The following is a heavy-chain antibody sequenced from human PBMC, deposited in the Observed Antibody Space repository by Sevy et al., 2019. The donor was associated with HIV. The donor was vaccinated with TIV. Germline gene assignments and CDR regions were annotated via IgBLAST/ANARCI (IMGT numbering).Heavy chain of an antibody. CDR2: IIPIHGIA. CDR3: AGGELGKSYYYCSNLDV. V-gene: IGHV1-69*10. CDR1: GGTFSSYA. Sequence: ASVKVSCKASGGTFSSYAISWVRQAPGQGLEWMGGIIPIHGIANYAQKFQGRVTITADKSTSTAYMELRSLRSEDTAVYYYAGGELGKSYYYCSNLDVWGKGSTVTVSS. J-gene: IGHJ6*03. D-gene: IGHD7-27*01.